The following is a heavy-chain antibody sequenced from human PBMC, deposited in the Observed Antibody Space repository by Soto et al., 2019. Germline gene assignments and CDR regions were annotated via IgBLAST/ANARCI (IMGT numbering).Heavy chain of an antibody. J-gene: IGHJ3*02. Sequence: GGSLRLSCAASGFTFSSYGMHWVRQAPGKGLEWVAVISYDGSNKYYADSVKGRFTISRDNSKNTLYLQMNSLRAEDTAVYYCAKGVITFGGVILPRDAFDIWGQGTMVTVSS. V-gene: IGHV3-30*18. CDR2: ISYDGSNK. D-gene: IGHD3-16*01. CDR3: AKGVITFGGVILPRDAFDI. CDR1: GFTFSSYG.